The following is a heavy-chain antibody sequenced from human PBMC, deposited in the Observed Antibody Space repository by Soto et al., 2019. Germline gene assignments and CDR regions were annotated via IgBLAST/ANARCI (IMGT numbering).Heavy chain of an antibody. Sequence: ASVKVSCKASGYTFTSYGISWVRQAPGEGLEWMGWISAYNGNTNYAQKLQGRVTMTTDTPTSTAYMELRSLRSDDTAVYYCARESYRGVVMGYYSMDVWGHGTKVTIS. CDR3: ARESYRGVVMGYYSMDV. V-gene: IGHV1-18*01. CDR2: ISAYNGNT. CDR1: GYTFTSYG. D-gene: IGHD1-26*01. J-gene: IGHJ6*02.